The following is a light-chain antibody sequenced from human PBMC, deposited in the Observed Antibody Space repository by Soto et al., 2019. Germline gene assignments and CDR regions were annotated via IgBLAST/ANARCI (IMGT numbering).Light chain of an antibody. CDR3: NSYTGSSTLEV. V-gene: IGLV2-14*01. CDR1: SSDVGGYNY. J-gene: IGLJ1*01. CDR2: EVS. Sequence: QSVLTRPASVSGSPGQSITISCTGTSSDVGGYNYVSWYQQHPGKAPKLMIYEVSNRPSGVSNRFSGSKSGNTASLTISGLQAEDEADYYCNSYTGSSTLEVFGTGTKVTVL.